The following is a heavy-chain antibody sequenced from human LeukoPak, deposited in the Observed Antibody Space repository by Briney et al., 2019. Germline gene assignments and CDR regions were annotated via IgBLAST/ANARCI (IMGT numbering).Heavy chain of an antibody. CDR1: GFTFDDYA. Sequence: GESLRHSCAASGFTFDDYAMHWVRQAPGKGLEWVSGISWNSGSIGYADSVKGRFTISRDNAKNSLYLQMNSLRAEDTALYYCAKHTRQHYYGSGSYSHWGQGTLVTVSS. V-gene: IGHV3-9*01. J-gene: IGHJ4*02. CDR3: AKHTRQHYYGSGSYSH. CDR2: ISWNSGSI. D-gene: IGHD3-10*01.